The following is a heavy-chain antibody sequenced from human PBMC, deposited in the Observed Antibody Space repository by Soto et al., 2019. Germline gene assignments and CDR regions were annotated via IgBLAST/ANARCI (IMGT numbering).Heavy chain of an antibody. CDR2: IDYSGST. V-gene: IGHV4-59*01. J-gene: IGHJ4*02. D-gene: IGHD3-3*01. CDR3: ARGTIFGVVIDY. Sequence: QVQLQESGPGLVKPSETLSLTCTVSGGSICSYYWSWIRQPPGKGLEWIGYIDYSGSTNYNPSLKSRVTLSVDTSKNQFSLKLSSVTAADTAVYYCARGTIFGVVIDYWGQGTLVTVSS. CDR1: GGSICSYY.